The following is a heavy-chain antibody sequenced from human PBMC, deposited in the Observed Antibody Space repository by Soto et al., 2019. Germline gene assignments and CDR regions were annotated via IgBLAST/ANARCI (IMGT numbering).Heavy chain of an antibody. V-gene: IGHV1-69*02. J-gene: IGHJ4*02. D-gene: IGHD3-22*01. CDR3: ASRYDSSDY. CDR1: GGTFSSYT. CDR2: IIPILGIA. Sequence: QVQLVQSGAEVKKPGSSVKVSCKASGGTFSSYTISWVRQAPGQGLEWMGRIIPILGIANYAQKFQGRVTITADKSTSTAYMVLSSVRSEDTAVYYCASRYDSSDYWGQGTLVTVSS.